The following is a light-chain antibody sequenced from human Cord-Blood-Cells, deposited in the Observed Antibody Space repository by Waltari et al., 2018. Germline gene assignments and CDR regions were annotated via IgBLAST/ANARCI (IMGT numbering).Light chain of an antibody. J-gene: IGLJ3*02. CDR2: EVS. Sequence: QSALTQPPSASGSPGQSVTISCTGTSSDVGGYNYVSWYQQHPGKAPKLMSYEVSKRPSGVPDRFSGSKSGNTASLTVSGLQAEDEADYYCSSYAGSNRVFGGGTKLTVL. CDR3: SSYAGSNRV. V-gene: IGLV2-8*01. CDR1: SSDVGGYNY.